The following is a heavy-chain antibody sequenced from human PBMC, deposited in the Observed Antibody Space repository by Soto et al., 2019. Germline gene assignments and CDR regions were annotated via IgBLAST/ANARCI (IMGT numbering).Heavy chain of an antibody. Sequence: SETLSLTCTVSGGSISSSSYYWGWIRQPPGKGLEWIGSIYYSGSTYYNPSLKSRVTISVDTSKNQFSLKLSSVTAADTAVYYCARHVDAATYNWFDPWGQGTLVTVS. D-gene: IGHD2-21*01. CDR2: IYYSGST. CDR1: GGSISSSSYY. J-gene: IGHJ5*02. CDR3: ARHVDAATYNWFDP. V-gene: IGHV4-39*01.